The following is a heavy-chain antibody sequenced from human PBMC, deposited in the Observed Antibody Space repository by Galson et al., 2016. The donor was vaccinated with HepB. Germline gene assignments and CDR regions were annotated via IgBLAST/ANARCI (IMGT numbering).Heavy chain of an antibody. D-gene: IGHD5-12*01. CDR3: SRALSGYGYNWFDS. J-gene: IGHJ5*01. Sequence: TLSLTCSVSGDAITRGSYYWSWLRQPAGKGLEWIGRIYTTGITNYNASLKRRVTISSDTSKNQFSLNLRSVSAADTAVYYCSRALSGYGYNWFDSWCQGILVTVSS. CDR1: GDAITRGSYY. CDR2: IYTTGIT. V-gene: IGHV4-61*02.